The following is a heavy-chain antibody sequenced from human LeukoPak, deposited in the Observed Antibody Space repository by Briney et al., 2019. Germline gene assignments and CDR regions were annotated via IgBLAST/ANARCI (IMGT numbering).Heavy chain of an antibody. D-gene: IGHD1-26*01. CDR2: ISFSGKT. Sequence: SETLSLTCTVSGASISSADYYWSWIRQHPGKGLEWIGYISFSGKTHYDPSLNSRFTISRDTSKNQFSLKMSSVTAADTAVYYCASYSGTLHYWGQGTLVTVSS. V-gene: IGHV4-31*03. CDR3: ASYSGTLHY. J-gene: IGHJ4*02. CDR1: GASISSADYY.